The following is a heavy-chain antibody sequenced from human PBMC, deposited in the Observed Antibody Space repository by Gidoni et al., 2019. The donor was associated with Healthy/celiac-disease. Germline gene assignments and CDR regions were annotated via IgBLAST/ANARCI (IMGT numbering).Heavy chain of an antibody. J-gene: IGHJ4*02. V-gene: IGHV3-30-3*01. CDR2: ISYDGSNK. CDR3: ARDRSSFGDGSCFDY. D-gene: IGHD2-15*01. Sequence: QVQLVESGGGVVQLGRSLRPPCAAPGSTFRSYAMHWVRQAPGKGLGWVAVISYDGSNKYYADSVKSRFTISKDNSKSTLYLQMNSLRAENTAVYYCARDRSSFGDGSCFDYWGQGTLVTVSS. CDR1: GSTFRSYA.